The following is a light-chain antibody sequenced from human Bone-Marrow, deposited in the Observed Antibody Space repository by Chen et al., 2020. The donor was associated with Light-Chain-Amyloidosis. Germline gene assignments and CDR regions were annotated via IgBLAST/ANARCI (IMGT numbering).Light chain of an antibody. CDR3: QSADSSGTYEVI. CDR1: DFPTKY. J-gene: IGLJ2*01. CDR2: RDT. Sequence: SYELTQPPSVSVSPGQPARSTCSGDDFPTKYAYWYQQKPGQAPVLVIHRDTERPSGISERFSGSSSGTTATLTISGVQAEDEADYHCQSADSSGTYEVIFGGGTKLTVL. V-gene: IGLV3-25*03.